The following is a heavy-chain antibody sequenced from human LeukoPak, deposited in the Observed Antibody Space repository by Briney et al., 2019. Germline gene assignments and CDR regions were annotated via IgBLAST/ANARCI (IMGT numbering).Heavy chain of an antibody. J-gene: IGHJ4*02. V-gene: IGHV1-2*06. CDR1: GYTFTGYY. CDR3: ARSSYYDSSGYNDY. Sequence: ASVKVSCKASGYTFTGYYMHWVRRAPGQGLEWMGRFNPNSGGTNYAQKFQGRVTMTRDTSISTAYMELSRLRSDDTAVYYCARSSYYDSSGYNDYWGQGTLVTVSS. D-gene: IGHD3-22*01. CDR2: FNPNSGGT.